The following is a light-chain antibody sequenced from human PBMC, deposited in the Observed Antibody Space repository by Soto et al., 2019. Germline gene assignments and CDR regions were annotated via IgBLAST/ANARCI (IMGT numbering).Light chain of an antibody. CDR2: GAS. Sequence: EIVLTQSPGTLSLSPGERATLSCRASQSVSSSYLAWYQQKPGQAPRLLIYGASSRATGIPDRFSGIGSGPDFTLTISRLEPEDFAMYYCQQYGSSPVTFGQGTKVEIK. J-gene: IGKJ1*01. CDR3: QQYGSSPVT. V-gene: IGKV3-20*01. CDR1: QSVSSSY.